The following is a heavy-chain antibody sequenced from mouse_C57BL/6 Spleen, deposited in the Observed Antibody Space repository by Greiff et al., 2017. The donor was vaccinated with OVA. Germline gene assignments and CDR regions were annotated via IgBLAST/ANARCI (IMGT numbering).Heavy chain of an antibody. V-gene: IGHV3-6*01. CDR3: ARGGAMDY. CDR1: GYSITSGYY. Sequence: EVKLEESGPGLVKPSQSLSLTCSVTGYSITSGYYWNWIRQFPGNKLEWMGYISYDGSNNYNPSLKNRISITRDTSKNQSFLKLNSVTTEDTATYYCARGGAMDYWGQGTSVTVSS. CDR2: ISYDGSN. J-gene: IGHJ4*01.